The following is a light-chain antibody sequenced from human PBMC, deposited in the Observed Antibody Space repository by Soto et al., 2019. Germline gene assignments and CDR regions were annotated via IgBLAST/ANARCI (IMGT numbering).Light chain of an antibody. Sequence: DIQMIQSPSSLSASVGDRVTITCQASQDIKHYLNWYQKKPGKAPKLLIYDVSNLETGVPSRFSGSGSGTDFSLTISSLQPEDVSAYYCQHYDHLPPLTFGGGTRVQIK. CDR1: QDIKHY. CDR3: QHYDHLPPLT. CDR2: DVS. J-gene: IGKJ4*01. V-gene: IGKV1-33*01.